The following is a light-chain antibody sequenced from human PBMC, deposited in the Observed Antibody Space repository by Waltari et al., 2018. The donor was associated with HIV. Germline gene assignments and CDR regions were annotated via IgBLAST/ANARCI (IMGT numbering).Light chain of an antibody. V-gene: IGKV3-15*01. CDR1: QSVSSN. Sequence: EIVMTQSPATLSVSPGERATLSCRASQSVSSNLAWYQQKPGQAPRLRIYGASTRAPGIPARFSGSGSGTEFTLTISSLQSEDFAVYYCQQYNNWPGAFGQGTKLEIK. CDR3: QQYNNWPGA. J-gene: IGKJ2*01. CDR2: GAS.